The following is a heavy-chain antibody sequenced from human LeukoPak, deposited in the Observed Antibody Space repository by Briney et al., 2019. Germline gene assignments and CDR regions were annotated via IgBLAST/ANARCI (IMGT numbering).Heavy chain of an antibody. CDR2: ISSSSSYI. CDR1: GFTFSSYS. CDR3: ARDWWELAYFDY. Sequence: PGGSLRLSCAASGFTFSSYSMNWVRQAPGKGLEWVSSISSSSSYIYYADSVKGRFTISRDNAKNSLYLQMNSLRAEDTAVYYCARDWWELAYFDYWGQGTLVTVS. J-gene: IGHJ4*02. V-gene: IGHV3-21*01. D-gene: IGHD1-26*01.